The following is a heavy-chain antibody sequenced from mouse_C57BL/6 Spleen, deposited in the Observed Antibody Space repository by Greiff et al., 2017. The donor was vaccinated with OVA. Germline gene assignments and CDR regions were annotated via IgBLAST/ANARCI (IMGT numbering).Heavy chain of an antibody. Sequence: EVKLMESGGGLVKPGGSLTLSCAASGFTFSDYGMHWVRQAPEKGLEWVAYISSGSSTIYYADTVKGRFTISRDNAKNTLFLQMTSLRSEDTAMYYCARGLLRSPWFAYWGQGTLVTVSA. CDR2: ISSGSSTI. J-gene: IGHJ3*01. V-gene: IGHV5-17*01. D-gene: IGHD1-1*01. CDR3: ARGLLRSPWFAY. CDR1: GFTFSDYG.